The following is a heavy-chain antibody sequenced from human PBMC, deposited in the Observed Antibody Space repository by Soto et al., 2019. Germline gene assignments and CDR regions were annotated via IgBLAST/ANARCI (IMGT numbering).Heavy chain of an antibody. CDR2: ISGSGGST. J-gene: IGHJ6*03. Sequence: PGGSKTHSCAASELNISSCAMNWIRQKHGKGLEWVSAISGSGGSTYYADSVKGRFTISRDNSKNTLYLQMNSLRAEDTAVYYCAKHFLYCSSTSCYSFYYYYYMDVRGKGTTVTVSS. D-gene: IGHD2-2*02. CDR3: AKHFLYCSSTSCYSFYYYYYMDV. V-gene: IGHV3-23*01. CDR1: ELNISSCA.